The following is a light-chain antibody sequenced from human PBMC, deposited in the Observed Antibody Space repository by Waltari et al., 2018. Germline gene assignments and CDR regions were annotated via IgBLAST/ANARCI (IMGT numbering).Light chain of an antibody. CDR2: AAS. CDR1: QSISNY. J-gene: IGKJ2*01. V-gene: IGKV1-39*01. CDR3: QQSYSTPPYT. Sequence: DIQMTQSPSSLSASVGDRVTITCRASQSISNYLNWYQQKPGTAPKLLIYAASSLQSGVPSRFSGGGSGTDFTFTISSLQPEDFAIYYCQQSYSTPPYTFGQGTKLEIK.